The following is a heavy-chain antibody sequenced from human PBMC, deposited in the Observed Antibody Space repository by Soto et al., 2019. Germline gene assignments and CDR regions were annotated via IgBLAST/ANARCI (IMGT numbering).Heavy chain of an antibody. D-gene: IGHD3-16*01. CDR3: AREGGESSDGLYYFDS. CDR2: IYYSGNT. V-gene: IGHV4-30-4*01. CDR1: GGSTSSDNY. J-gene: IGHJ4*02. Sequence: SETLSLTCTVSGGSTSSDNYWSWIRQPPGEGLEWIGHIYYSGNTDYNPSLKSRLAISIDTSKNQFSLKLSSVTAADTAVYFCAREGGESSDGLYYFDSWGQGSLVTVSS.